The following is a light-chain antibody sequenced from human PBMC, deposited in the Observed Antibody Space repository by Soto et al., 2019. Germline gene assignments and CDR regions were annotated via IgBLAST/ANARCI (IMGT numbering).Light chain of an antibody. CDR3: NSFTSSSTRGV. Sequence: QSALTQPASVSGSPGQSITISCTGTSSDIGGYNYVSWYQHHPGKDPKLIIYDLTSRPSGVSTRFSGSKSGNTASLTISGLQAEDEADYYCNSFTSSSTRGVFGGGTQLTVL. J-gene: IGLJ2*01. CDR1: SSDIGGYNY. CDR2: DLT. V-gene: IGLV2-14*03.